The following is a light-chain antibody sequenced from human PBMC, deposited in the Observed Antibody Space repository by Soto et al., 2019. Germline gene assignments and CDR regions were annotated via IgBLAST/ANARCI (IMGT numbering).Light chain of an antibody. CDR1: QSVSSSY. V-gene: IGKV3-20*01. J-gene: IGKJ1*01. CDR2: GAS. CDR3: QQYGSSPGT. Sequence: EIVLTQSPGTLYLSPGERATLSCRASQSVSSSYLAWYQQKPGQAPRLLIYGASSRATGIPDRFSGSGSGTDFTLTISRLEPEDFAVYYCQQYGSSPGTFGQGTKV.